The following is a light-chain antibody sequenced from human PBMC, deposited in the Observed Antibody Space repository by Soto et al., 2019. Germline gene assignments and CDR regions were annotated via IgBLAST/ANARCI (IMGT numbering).Light chain of an antibody. Sequence: IQMTQSASTLSASVGYRVTITCPASQSISSWLAWYQQKPGKAPKLLIYDASSLESGVPSRFSGSGSGTEFTLTISSLQPDDFATYYCQQYNSYPWTFGQGTNVDIK. CDR2: DAS. CDR3: QQYNSYPWT. J-gene: IGKJ1*01. CDR1: QSISSW. V-gene: IGKV1-5*01.